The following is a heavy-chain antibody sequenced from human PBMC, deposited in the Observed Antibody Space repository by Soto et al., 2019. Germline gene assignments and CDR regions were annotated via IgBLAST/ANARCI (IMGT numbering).Heavy chain of an antibody. V-gene: IGHV1-18*04. CDR3: ARVPAYGYCSNTSCSNWFDP. Sequence: ASVKVSCKASGYTFTSYGISWVRQAPGQGLEWMGWISAYNGNTNYAQKLQGRVTMTTDTSTSTAYMELRSLRSDDTAVYYCARVPAYGYCSNTSCSNWFDPWGQGTLVTVSS. CDR2: ISAYNGNT. CDR1: GYTFTSYG. J-gene: IGHJ5*02. D-gene: IGHD2-2*03.